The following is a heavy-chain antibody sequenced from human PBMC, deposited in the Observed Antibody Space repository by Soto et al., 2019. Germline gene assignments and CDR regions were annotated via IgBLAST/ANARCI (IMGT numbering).Heavy chain of an antibody. D-gene: IGHD3-16*01. Sequence: QVQLVESGGGVVQPGRSLRLSCAASGFTFSSYGMHWVRQAPGKGLEWVAVISYDGSNKYYADSVKGRFTISRDNSKNTLYLQMNSLRAEDTAVYYCAKEWVNERGDYFDYWGQGTLVTVSS. J-gene: IGHJ4*02. CDR1: GFTFSSYG. V-gene: IGHV3-30*18. CDR3: AKEWVNERGDYFDY. CDR2: ISYDGSNK.